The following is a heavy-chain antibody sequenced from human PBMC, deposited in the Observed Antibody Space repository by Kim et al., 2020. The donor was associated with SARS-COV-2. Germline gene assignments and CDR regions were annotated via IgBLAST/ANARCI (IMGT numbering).Heavy chain of an antibody. V-gene: IGHV4-34*01. CDR3: ARGRTAAAGNWFDP. J-gene: IGHJ5*02. Sequence: TLSLTCAVYGGSFSGYYWSWIRQPPGKGLEWIGEINHSGSTNYNPSLKSRVTISVDTSKNQFSLKLSSVTAADTAVYYCARGRTAAAGNWFDPWGQGTLVTVSS. CDR2: INHSGST. D-gene: IGHD6-13*01. CDR1: GGSFSGYY.